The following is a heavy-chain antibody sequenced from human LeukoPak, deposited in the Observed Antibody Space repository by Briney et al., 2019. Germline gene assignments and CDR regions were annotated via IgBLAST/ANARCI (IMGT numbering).Heavy chain of an antibody. CDR3: ASGIVVVHDAFDI. Sequence: ASVKVSCKASGYTFTSYGISWARQAPGQGLEWMGWICAYNGNTNYAQKLQGRVTMTTDTSTSTAYMELRSLRSDDTAVYYCASGIVVVHDAFDIWGQGTMVTVSS. D-gene: IGHD3-22*01. CDR2: ICAYNGNT. V-gene: IGHV1-18*01. J-gene: IGHJ3*02. CDR1: GYTFTSYG.